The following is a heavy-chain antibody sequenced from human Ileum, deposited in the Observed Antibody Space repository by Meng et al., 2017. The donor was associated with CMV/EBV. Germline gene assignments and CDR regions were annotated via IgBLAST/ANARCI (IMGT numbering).Heavy chain of an antibody. V-gene: IGHV3-53*01. CDR1: SNY. Sequence: SNYMSWVRQAPGKGLEWVSVIYSGGSTYYADSVKGRFTISRDNSKNTLYLQMNSLRAEDTAVYYCARELRYCSSTSCFQGRDAFDIWGQGTMVTVSS. CDR3: ARELRYCSSTSCFQGRDAFDI. D-gene: IGHD2-2*01. CDR2: IYSGGST. J-gene: IGHJ3*02.